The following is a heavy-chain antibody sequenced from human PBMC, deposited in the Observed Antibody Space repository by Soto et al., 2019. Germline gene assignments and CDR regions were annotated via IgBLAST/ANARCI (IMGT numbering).Heavy chain of an antibody. V-gene: IGHV4-39*01. CDR3: ESYSGFSFFDY. CDR2: LFYSKST. J-gene: IGHJ4*02. Sequence: PSETLSLTCTVSGGSISSSSYYWGWIRQPPGKGLEWIGSLFYSKSTYYNPSLKSRVTISVDTSKNQFSLKLSSVTAADTAVYYCESYSGFSFFDYWGQGTLVTVSS. CDR1: GGSISSSSYY. D-gene: IGHD2-21*01.